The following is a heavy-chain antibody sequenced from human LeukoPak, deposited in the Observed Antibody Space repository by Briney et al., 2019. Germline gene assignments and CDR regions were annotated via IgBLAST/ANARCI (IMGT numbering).Heavy chain of an antibody. D-gene: IGHD6-6*01. V-gene: IGHV4-4*07. CDR1: GASVSSNY. Sequence: SETLSHTCTVSGASVSSNYWSWIRQPAGKGLEWIGRIQTSGSTNYNPSLKSRVTMSVDTSRNHFSLNLSSVTAADTAVYYCARENVATIAARSLDYWGQGTLVTVSS. CDR3: ARENVATIAARSLDY. J-gene: IGHJ4*01. CDR2: IQTSGST.